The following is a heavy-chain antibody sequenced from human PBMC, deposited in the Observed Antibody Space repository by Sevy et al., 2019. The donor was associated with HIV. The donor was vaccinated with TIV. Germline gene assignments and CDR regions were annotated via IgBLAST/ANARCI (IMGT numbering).Heavy chain of an antibody. D-gene: IGHD3-9*01. CDR1: GGSFSGYY. J-gene: IGHJ4*02. CDR2: INHSGST. Sequence: SDTLSLTCAVYGGSFSGYYWSWIRQPPGKGLEWIGEINHSGSTNYNPSLKSRVTISVDTSKNQFSLKLSSVTAADTAVYYCARGVGRYFDWLSYWGQGTLVTVSS. V-gene: IGHV4-34*01. CDR3: ARGVGRYFDWLSY.